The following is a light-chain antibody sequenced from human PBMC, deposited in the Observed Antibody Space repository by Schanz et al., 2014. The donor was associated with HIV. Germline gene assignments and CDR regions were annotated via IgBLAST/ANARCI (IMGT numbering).Light chain of an antibody. CDR1: QTVSNN. CDR3: HQYNTWPRT. J-gene: IGKJ1*01. CDR2: GAS. Sequence: EIVMTQSPGTLSVSPGERATLSCRASQTVSNNLAWYQQKPGQAPRLLIYGASTRVTGIPARFSGSGSGTEFTLTISSLQSEDFAVYYCHQYNTWPRTFGQGTKVEIK. V-gene: IGKV3-15*01.